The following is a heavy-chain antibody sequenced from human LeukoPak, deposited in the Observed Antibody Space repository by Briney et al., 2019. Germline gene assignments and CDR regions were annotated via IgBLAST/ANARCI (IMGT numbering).Heavy chain of an antibody. V-gene: IGHV1-69*06. Sequence: SVKVSCKASGGTFSSYAISWVRQAPGQGLEWIGGIIPIFGTANYAQKFQGRVTITADKSTSTAYMELSSLRSEDTAVYYCARAPAYCSGGSCYGKGFDYWGQGTLVTVSS. CDR3: ARAPAYCSGGSCYGKGFDY. CDR2: IIPIFGTA. J-gene: IGHJ4*02. CDR1: GGTFSSYA. D-gene: IGHD2-15*01.